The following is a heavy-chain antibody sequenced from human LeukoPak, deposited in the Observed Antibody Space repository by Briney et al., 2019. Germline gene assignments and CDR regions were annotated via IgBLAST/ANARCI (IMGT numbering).Heavy chain of an antibody. CDR2: ISGDGSSI. Sequence: PGGSLRLSCVASGFIFRNYYMHWVRQVPGKGLVWVSRISGDGSSIFYADSVKGRFTISRDNAKNSLYVQMNSLRADDSAVYYCARSSNGVYIQWGQGTLVTVSS. V-gene: IGHV3-74*01. J-gene: IGHJ4*02. CDR1: GFIFRNYY. CDR3: ARSSNGVYIQ. D-gene: IGHD2-8*01.